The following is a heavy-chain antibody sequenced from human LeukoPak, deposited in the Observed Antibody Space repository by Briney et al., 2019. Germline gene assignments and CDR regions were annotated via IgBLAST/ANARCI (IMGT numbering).Heavy chain of an antibody. J-gene: IGHJ4*02. CDR2: ISYDGSNK. V-gene: IGHV3-30*14. CDR1: GFTFSSYA. Sequence: GGSLRLSCAASGFTFSSYAMSWVRQAPGKGLEWVAVISYDGSNKYYADSVKGRFTVSRDNSKNTLYLQMNSLRAEDTAVYYCARDQGFRDYEGAYWGQGTLVTVSS. CDR3: ARDQGFRDYEGAY. D-gene: IGHD4-17*01.